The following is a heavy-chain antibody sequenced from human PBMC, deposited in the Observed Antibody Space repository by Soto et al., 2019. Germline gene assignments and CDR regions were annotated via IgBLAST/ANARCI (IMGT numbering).Heavy chain of an antibody. CDR3: AKNRYYDYDALDV. V-gene: IGHV3-23*01. Sequence: EVQLLQSGGGLVQPGGSLILSCAGSGFTFNRNAMSWVRQAPGKGLEWVSGITGNSAFTYYADSVKGRFIISRDNSKNTLYLQINTLRVEDTAAYYCAKNRYYDYDALDVCGQGTVVTVSS. CDR2: ITGNSAFT. J-gene: IGHJ3*01. CDR1: GFTFNRNA. D-gene: IGHD3-22*01.